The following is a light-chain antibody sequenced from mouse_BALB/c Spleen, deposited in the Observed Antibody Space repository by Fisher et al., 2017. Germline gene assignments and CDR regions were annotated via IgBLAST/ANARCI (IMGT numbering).Light chain of an antibody. CDR2: STS. Sequence: DIVITQSPAIMSASLGERVTMTCRASSSVSSSYLHWYQQKSGASPKLWIYSTSNLASGVPARFSGSGSGTSYSLTISRMEAEDAATYYCQQWSSYPMYTFGGGTKLEIK. CDR1: SSVSSSY. V-gene: IGKV4-57-1*01. CDR3: QQWSSYPMYT. J-gene: IGKJ2*01.